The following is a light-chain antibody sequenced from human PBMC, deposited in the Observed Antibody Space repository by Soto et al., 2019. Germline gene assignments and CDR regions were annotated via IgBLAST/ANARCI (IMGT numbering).Light chain of an antibody. CDR3: ATWDDSLNGYV. J-gene: IGLJ1*01. CDR2: SNS. CDR1: SSNIGSNT. Sequence: QLVLTQPPSASGTPGQRVTISCSGSSSNIGSNTVNWYQQLPGTAPKLLFHSNSQRPSGVPDRFSGSKSGTYATLAISGLQSEDESDYYCATWDDSLNGYVFGTGTKLTVL. V-gene: IGLV1-44*01.